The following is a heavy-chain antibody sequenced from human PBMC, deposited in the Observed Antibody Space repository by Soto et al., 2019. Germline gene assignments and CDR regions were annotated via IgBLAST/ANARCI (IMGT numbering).Heavy chain of an antibody. Sequence: GGSLRLSCAASGFTFSSYGMHWVRQAPGKGLEWVAVISYDGSNKYYADSVKGRFTISRDNSKNTLYLQMNSLRAEDTAVYYCAKDEGYSSSWYAAFDIWGQGTMVTVSS. CDR3: AKDEGYSSSWYAAFDI. V-gene: IGHV3-30*18. D-gene: IGHD6-13*01. CDR1: GFTFSSYG. CDR2: ISYDGSNK. J-gene: IGHJ3*02.